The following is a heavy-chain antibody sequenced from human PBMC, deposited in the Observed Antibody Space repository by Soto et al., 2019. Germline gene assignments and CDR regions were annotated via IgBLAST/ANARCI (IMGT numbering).Heavy chain of an antibody. CDR1: GGSIFSYY. V-gene: IGHV4-4*07. CDR3: VRGLRDGGAWYYLDT. J-gene: IGHJ4*02. Sequence: QVQLQESGPGLVKPSETLSLTCIVSGGSIFSYYWNWIRQPAWKGLEWIGRIHSSENTNYSPSLKSRVTISLDPSKNQFSLQLTSMTAAYAAVYYCVRGLRDGGAWYYLDTWGQGTLVTVSS. D-gene: IGHD6-19*01. CDR2: IHSSENT.